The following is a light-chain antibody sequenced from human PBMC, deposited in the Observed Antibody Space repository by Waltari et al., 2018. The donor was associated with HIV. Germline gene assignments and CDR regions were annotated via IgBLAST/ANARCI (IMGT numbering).Light chain of an antibody. CDR2: INN. Sequence: QSVLTQPPSASGTPGQRVTISCSGGSSNIGSNTVHWYQQLPGTAPKLLIYINNQRPSGVPDRCSGSKSGTSASLTISGLQSEDEADYYCSTWDDSLNGVLFGGGTKLTVL. V-gene: IGLV1-44*01. CDR3: STWDDSLNGVL. CDR1: SSNIGSNT. J-gene: IGLJ2*01.